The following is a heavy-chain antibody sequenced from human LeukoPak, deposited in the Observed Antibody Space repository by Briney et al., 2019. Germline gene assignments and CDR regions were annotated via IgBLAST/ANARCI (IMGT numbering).Heavy chain of an antibody. CDR2: INPSGGST. D-gene: IGHD3-22*01. V-gene: IGHV1-46*01. Sequence: GASVKVSCKASGYTFTSYYVHWVRQAPGQGLEWMGIINPSGGSTSYAQKFQGRVTMTTDTSTSTAYMELRSLRSDDTAVYYCARDPERVGYYYDSSGYYPDYWGQGTLVTVSS. CDR3: ARDPERVGYYYDSSGYYPDY. J-gene: IGHJ4*02. CDR1: GYTFTSYY.